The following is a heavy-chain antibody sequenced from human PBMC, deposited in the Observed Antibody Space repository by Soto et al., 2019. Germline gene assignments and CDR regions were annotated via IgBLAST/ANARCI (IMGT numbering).Heavy chain of an antibody. CDR2: INHSGST. D-gene: IGHD6-6*01. CDR1: GGSFSGYY. CDR3: ARGTGYSSSSGANYYYYGMDV. V-gene: IGHV4-34*01. Sequence: QVQLQQWGAGLLKPSETLSLTCAVYGGSFSGYYWSWIRQPPGKGLEWIGEINHSGSTNYNPSLKRRVTISVDTSKNQFSLKLSSVTAADTAVYYCARGTGYSSSSGANYYYYGMDVWGQGTTVTVSS. J-gene: IGHJ6*02.